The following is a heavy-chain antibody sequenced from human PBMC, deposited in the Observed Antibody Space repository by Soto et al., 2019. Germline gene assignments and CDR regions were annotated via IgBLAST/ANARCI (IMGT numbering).Heavy chain of an antibody. Sequence: PGGSLRLSCAASGFPFSTYSMNWVRQAPGKGLEWVADITTSSSFRFYADSVKGRFTISRDDAKNSLYLQMNSLRAEDTGVYYCVSLVVITLFNDSDFWGQGTMVTVSS. CDR3: VSLVVITLFNDSDF. V-gene: IGHV3-21*01. CDR1: GFPFSTYS. D-gene: IGHD2-21*01. J-gene: IGHJ3*01. CDR2: ITTSSSFR.